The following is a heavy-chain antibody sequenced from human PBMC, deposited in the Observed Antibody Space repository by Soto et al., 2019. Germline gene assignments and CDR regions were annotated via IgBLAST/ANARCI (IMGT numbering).Heavy chain of an antibody. V-gene: IGHV1-8*01. D-gene: IGHD3-3*01. CDR1: GYTFTSYD. CDR3: AGEILDSSAIRFLEWLSDDAFDI. CDR2: MNPNSGNT. Sequence: GASVKVSCKASGYTFTSYDINWVRQATGQGLEWMGWMNPNSGNTGYAQKFQGRVTMTRNTSISTAYMELSSLRSEDTAVYYCAGEILDSSAIRFLEWLSDDAFDIWGQGKMFTVS. J-gene: IGHJ3*02.